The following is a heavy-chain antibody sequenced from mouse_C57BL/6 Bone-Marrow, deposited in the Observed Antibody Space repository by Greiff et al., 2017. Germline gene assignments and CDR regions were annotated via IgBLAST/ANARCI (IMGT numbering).Heavy chain of an antibody. CDR1: GYSITSGYY. CDR3: ARDQGLRLDWYFYV. V-gene: IGHV3-6*01. J-gene: IGHJ1*03. Sequence: DVQLQESGPGLVKPSQSLSLTCSVTGYSITSGYYWNWIRQLPGNKLEWMGYISYDGSNNYNPSLKNRISITRDTSKSQFFLKLNSVTTEDTATYYCARDQGLRLDWYFYVWGTGTTVTVTS. CDR2: ISYDGSN. D-gene: IGHD2-4*01.